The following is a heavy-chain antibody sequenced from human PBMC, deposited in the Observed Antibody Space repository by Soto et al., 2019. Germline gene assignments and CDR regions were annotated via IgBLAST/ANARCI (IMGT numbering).Heavy chain of an antibody. J-gene: IGHJ4*02. Sequence: GGSLRLSCAASGFTFGSYAMHWVRQAPGKGLEWVAIISDDGSNKYNADSVKGRFTISRDNSRNTLFLQMNSLRAEDTAVYYCARDRSVSAWYSVDFCGQGTLLTV. D-gene: IGHD6-13*01. CDR1: GFTFGSYA. CDR3: ARDRSVSAWYSVDF. V-gene: IGHV3-30-3*01. CDR2: ISDDGSNK.